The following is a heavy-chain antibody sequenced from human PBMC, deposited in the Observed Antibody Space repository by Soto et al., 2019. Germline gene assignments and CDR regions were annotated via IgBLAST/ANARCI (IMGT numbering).Heavy chain of an antibody. V-gene: IGHV1-3*01. J-gene: IGHJ5*02. Sequence: SVKVSCKASGYTFTSYAMHWVRQAPGQRLEWMGWINAGNGNTKYSQKFQGRVTITRDTSASTAYMELRSLRSDDTAVYYCVRGVGSGSYYNQYNWFDPWGQGTLVTVSS. CDR2: INAGNGNT. CDR1: GYTFTSYA. D-gene: IGHD3-10*01. CDR3: VRGVGSGSYYNQYNWFDP.